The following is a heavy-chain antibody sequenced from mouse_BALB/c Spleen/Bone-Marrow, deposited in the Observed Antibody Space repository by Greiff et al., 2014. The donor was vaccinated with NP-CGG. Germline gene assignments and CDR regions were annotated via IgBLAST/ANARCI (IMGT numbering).Heavy chain of an antibody. CDR3: TRGRTWDFDY. J-gene: IGHJ2*01. CDR2: INPSNGGT. CDR1: GYTFTSYY. Sequence: VQVVESGAELVKPGASVKLSCKASGYTFTSYYMYWVKQRPGQGLEWIGEINPSNGGTNFNEKFKSRATLTVDKSSSTAYMQLSSLTSEDSAVHYCTRGRTWDFDYWGQGTTLTVSS. D-gene: IGHD4-1*01. V-gene: IGHV1S81*02.